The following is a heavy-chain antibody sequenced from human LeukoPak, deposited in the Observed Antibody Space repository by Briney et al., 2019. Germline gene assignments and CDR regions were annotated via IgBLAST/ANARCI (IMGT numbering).Heavy chain of an antibody. CDR1: GYTLTELS. J-gene: IGHJ4*02. V-gene: IGHV1-24*01. D-gene: IGHD6-19*01. CDR3: ATAPLEKVAVAGKFDY. Sequence: ASVKVSCKVSGYTLTELSMHWVRQAPGKGLEWMGGFDPEDGETIYAQKFQGRVTMTEDTSTDTAYMELSSLRSEDTAVYYCATAPLEKVAVAGKFDYWGQGTLVTVSS. CDR2: FDPEDGET.